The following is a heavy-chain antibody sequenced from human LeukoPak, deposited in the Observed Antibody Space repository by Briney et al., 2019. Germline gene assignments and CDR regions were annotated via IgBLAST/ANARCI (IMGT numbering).Heavy chain of an antibody. CDR1: GYTFTGYY. J-gene: IGHJ4*02. D-gene: IGHD6-13*01. CDR3: ARAFYSSSWNHKEDFFDF. V-gene: IGHV1-2*02. CDR2: INPNSGGT. Sequence: GASVKVSCKASGYTFTGYYMHWVRQAPGQGLEWMGWINPNSGGTNYAQKFQGRVTMTRDTSISTAYMELSRLRSDDTAVYYCARAFYSSSWNHKEDFFDFWGQGTLVTVSS.